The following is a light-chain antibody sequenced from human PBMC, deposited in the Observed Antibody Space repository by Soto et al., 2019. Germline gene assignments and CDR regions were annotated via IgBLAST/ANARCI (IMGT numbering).Light chain of an antibody. CDR1: QSVSSY. V-gene: IGKV3-11*01. Sequence: DIVLTQSPATLSLSPGERATLSCRASQSVSSYLAWYQQKPGQAPRLLIYDASNRATGIPARFSGSGSGTDFTLTISSLEPEDFAVYYCQQRSNWPPIFTFGHGTKVDSK. J-gene: IGKJ3*01. CDR2: DAS. CDR3: QQRSNWPPIFT.